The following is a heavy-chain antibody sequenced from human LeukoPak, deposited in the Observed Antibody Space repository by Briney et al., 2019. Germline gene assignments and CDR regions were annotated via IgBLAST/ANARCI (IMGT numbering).Heavy chain of an antibody. V-gene: IGHV3-23*01. CDR2: ISGSGGST. CDR3: AKAGSSGWSSSGGDY. J-gene: IGHJ4*02. Sequence: GGSLSLSCAASGFTFNNFAMSWVRQAPGKGLEWVSSISGSGGSTFYADSVKGRFPISRDNSKNTLFLQMNSLRVEETAIYYCAKAGSSGWSSSGGDYWGQGSLVTVSS. CDR1: GFTFNNFA. D-gene: IGHD6-19*01.